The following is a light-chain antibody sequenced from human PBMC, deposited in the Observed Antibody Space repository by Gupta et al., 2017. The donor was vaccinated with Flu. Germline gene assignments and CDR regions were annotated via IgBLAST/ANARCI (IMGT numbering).Light chain of an antibody. V-gene: IGLV2-11*01. J-gene: IGLJ1*01. CDR2: DVT. Sequence: QSAPTQPRSVSGSPGRSVTISCTGTSNDVGGYNRVSWYEQRPGKAPKLILYDVTERPSGVPDRFSGSKSGNTASLTISGLEDDDEADYYCSSHAGRVTWVFGTGTTVTVL. CDR1: SNDVGGYNR. CDR3: SSHAGRVTWV.